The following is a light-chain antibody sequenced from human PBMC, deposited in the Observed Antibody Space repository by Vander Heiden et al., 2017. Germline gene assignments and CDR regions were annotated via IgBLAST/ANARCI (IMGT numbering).Light chain of an antibody. J-gene: IGKJ2*01. Sequence: DIQMTQSPSSLSASVGDRVTITCRASQSISSYLNWYQQKPGKAPKLLIYAASSLQSRVPSRLSGSGSGTDFTLTISRLQPAAFATYYCQQCDSTPRTFGQWTKLELK. CDR3: QQCDSTPRT. CDR2: AAS. V-gene: IGKV1-39*01. CDR1: QSISSY.